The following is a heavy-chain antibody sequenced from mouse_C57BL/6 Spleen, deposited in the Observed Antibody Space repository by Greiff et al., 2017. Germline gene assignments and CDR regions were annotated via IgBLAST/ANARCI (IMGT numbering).Heavy chain of an antibody. D-gene: IGHD1-1*01. J-gene: IGHJ2*01. V-gene: IGHV1-52*01. CDR2: IDPSDSET. Sequence: VQLQQPGAELVRPGSSVKLSCKASGYTFTSYWMHWVKQRPKQGLEWIGNIDPSDSETHYNQKFKDKATLTVDKSSSTAYMQLSSLTSEDSAVYYCARGTTVVAPAYWGQGTTLTVSS. CDR3: ARGTTVVAPAY. CDR1: GYTFTSYW.